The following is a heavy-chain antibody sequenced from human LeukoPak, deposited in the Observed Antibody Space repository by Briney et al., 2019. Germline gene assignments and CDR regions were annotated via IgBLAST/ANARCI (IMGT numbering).Heavy chain of an antibody. CDR1: GYTFTSYY. V-gene: IGHV1-46*01. CDR3: AAGGSFPYYFDY. D-gene: IGHD3-16*01. CDR2: INPSGGST. Sequence: ASVKVSCKASGYTFTSYYMHWVRQAPGQGLEWMGIINPSGGSTSYAQKFQGRVTMTEDTSTDTAYMELSSLRSEDTAVYYCAAGGSFPYYFDYWGQGTLVTVSS. J-gene: IGHJ4*02.